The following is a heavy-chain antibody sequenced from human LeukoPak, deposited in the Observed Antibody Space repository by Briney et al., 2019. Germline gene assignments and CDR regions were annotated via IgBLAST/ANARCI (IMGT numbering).Heavy chain of an antibody. D-gene: IGHD6-19*01. J-gene: IGHJ4*02. Sequence: PSETLSLTCTVSGGSISGYYWTWIRQPPGKGLEWIGYIYYTGSTNFNPSLKSRVTISVDTSKNQFSLKLSSVTAADTAVYYCARQDSSGWSLIDCWGQGTLVTVSS. CDR1: GGSISGYY. CDR2: IYYTGST. V-gene: IGHV4-59*08. CDR3: ARQDSSGWSLIDC.